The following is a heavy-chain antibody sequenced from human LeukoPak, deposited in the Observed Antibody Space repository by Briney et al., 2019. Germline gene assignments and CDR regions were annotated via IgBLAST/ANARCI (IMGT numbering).Heavy chain of an antibody. CDR2: INQDGSEK. D-gene: IGHD6-13*01. J-gene: IGHJ4*02. CDR1: GFTFSSYW. CDR3: AADSSWYGGGDY. V-gene: IGHV3-7*01. Sequence: GGSLRLSCAASGFTFSSYWMSWVRQAPGKGLEWVANINQDGSEKYYVDSVKGRFTISRDNAKNSLYLQMISLRTEDTALYYCAADSSWYGGGDYWGQGTLVTVSS.